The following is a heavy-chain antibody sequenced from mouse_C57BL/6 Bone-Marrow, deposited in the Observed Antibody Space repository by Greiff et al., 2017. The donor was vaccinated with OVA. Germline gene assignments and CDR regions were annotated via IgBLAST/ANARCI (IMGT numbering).Heavy chain of an antibody. V-gene: IGHV1-82*01. D-gene: IGHD1-1*01. Sequence: QVQLQHSGPELVKPGASVKISCKASGYAFSSSWMNWVKQRPGKGLEWIGRIYPGDGDTNYNGKFKGKATLTADKSSSTAYMQLSSLTSEDSAVYFCARSAATVVARAMDYWGQGTSVTVSS. CDR3: ARSAATVVARAMDY. CDR2: IYPGDGDT. J-gene: IGHJ4*01. CDR1: GYAFSSSW.